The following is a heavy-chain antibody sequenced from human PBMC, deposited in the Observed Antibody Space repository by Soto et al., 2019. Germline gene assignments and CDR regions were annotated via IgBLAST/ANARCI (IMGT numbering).Heavy chain of an antibody. CDR1: GGFVSSGSYY. CDR2: MSHSGGT. V-gene: IGHV4-34*01. Sequence: QVQLQQWGAGLLKPSETLSLTCAVYGGFVSSGSYYWSWIRHPPGKGLEWIGEMSHSGGTHFNPSLKSRVTISVDTSKNQFSLKMSSVTAADTALYYCVRVERGTATTVVDAFDIWGPGTMVTVSS. J-gene: IGHJ3*02. D-gene: IGHD1-1*01. CDR3: VRVERGTATTVVDAFDI.